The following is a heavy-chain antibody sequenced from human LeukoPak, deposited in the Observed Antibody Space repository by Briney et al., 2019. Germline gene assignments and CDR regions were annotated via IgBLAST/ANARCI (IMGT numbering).Heavy chain of an antibody. D-gene: IGHD3-16*02. V-gene: IGHV4-34*01. J-gene: IGHJ4*02. CDR1: GGSFSGYY. CDR2: INHSGST. CDR3: ARYVWGSYPTFEDY. Sequence: SETLSLTCAVYGGSFSGYYWSWIRRPPGKGLEWIGEINHSGSTNYNPSLKSRVTISVDTSKNQFSLKLSSVTAADTAVYYCARYVWGSYPTFEDYWGQGTLVTVSS.